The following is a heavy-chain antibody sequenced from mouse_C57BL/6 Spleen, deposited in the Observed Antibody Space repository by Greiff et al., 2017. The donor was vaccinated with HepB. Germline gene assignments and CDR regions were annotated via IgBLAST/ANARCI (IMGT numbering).Heavy chain of an antibody. CDR2: ISDGGSYT. CDR1: GFTFSSYA. V-gene: IGHV5-4*01. D-gene: IGHD2-2*01. J-gene: IGHJ4*01. CDR3: ARDRGLRRDSPYYYAMDY. Sequence: EVQVVESGGGLVKPGGSLKLSCAASGFTFSSYAMSWVRQTPEKRLEWVATISDGGSYTYYPDNVKGRFTISRDNAKNNLYLQMSHLKSEDTAMYYCARDRGLRRDSPYYYAMDYWGQGTSVTVSS.